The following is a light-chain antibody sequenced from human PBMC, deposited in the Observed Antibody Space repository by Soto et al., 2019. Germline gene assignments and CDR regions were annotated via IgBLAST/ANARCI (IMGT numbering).Light chain of an antibody. CDR2: EGS. J-gene: IGLJ2*01. Sequence: QSALTQPASVSGSPGQSITISCTGTSSDVGSYKLVSWYQQHPGKVPKLMIYEGSERPSGVSNRFSGSKSGNTASLTISGLQPEDEADYYCSSYAGSSTVFGGGTQLTVL. CDR3: SSYAGSSTV. V-gene: IGLV2-23*01. CDR1: SSDVGSYKL.